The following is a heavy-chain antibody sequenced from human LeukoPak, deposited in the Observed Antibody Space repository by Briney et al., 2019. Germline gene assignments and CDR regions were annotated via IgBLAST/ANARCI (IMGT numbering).Heavy chain of an antibody. J-gene: IGHJ4*02. Sequence: GASVKVSCKASGYTFTSYYMHWVRQAPGQGLEWMGIINPSGGSTSYAQKFQGRVTMTRDMSTSTVYMELSSLRSEDTAVYYCARGDIMITFGGVIVIGAGDYWGQGTLVTVSS. CDR3: ARGDIMITFGGVIVIGAGDY. D-gene: IGHD3-16*02. CDR2: INPSGGST. V-gene: IGHV1-46*01. CDR1: GYTFTSYY.